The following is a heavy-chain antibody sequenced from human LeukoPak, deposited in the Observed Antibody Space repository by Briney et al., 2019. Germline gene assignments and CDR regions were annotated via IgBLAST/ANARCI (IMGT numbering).Heavy chain of an antibody. CDR2: ISSSSSYI. V-gene: IGHV3-21*01. CDR1: GFTFSSYS. D-gene: IGHD3-22*01. Sequence: GAPLRLSGAASGFTFSSYSMNWFRQPPGKGLEGVSSISSSSSYIYYADSVKGRFTISRENVKNLLYLQMNSLRAEETAVYYCARDSKMYYDSSGYYPPAGMDVWGQGTTVTVSS. CDR3: ARDSKMYYDSSGYYPPAGMDV. J-gene: IGHJ6*02.